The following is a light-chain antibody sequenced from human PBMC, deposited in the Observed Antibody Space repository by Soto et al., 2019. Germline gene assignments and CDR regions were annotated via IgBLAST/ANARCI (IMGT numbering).Light chain of an antibody. J-gene: IGKJ5*01. Sequence: EVVMTQSPATLSVSPGERATLSCRASQTVSRNLAWYQQRPGQAPRLLIYGTSSRATGIPDRFSGSGSGTDFTLTISRLEPEDFAVYFCQRYGSSPLITFGQGTRLEIK. CDR2: GTS. V-gene: IGKV3-20*01. CDR1: QTVSRN. CDR3: QRYGSSPLIT.